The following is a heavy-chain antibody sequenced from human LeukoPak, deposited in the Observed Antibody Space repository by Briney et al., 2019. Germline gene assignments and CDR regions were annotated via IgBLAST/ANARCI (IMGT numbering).Heavy chain of an antibody. V-gene: IGHV4-39*07. CDR3: ARGGIAVARAFDY. CDR2: IYYKGST. Sequence: PSETLALTCTVSGGSISGTSYYWGRIRQPPGKGPEWIGSIYYKGSTYYNPSLKSRVTISVDTSKIQFFLKLNSVTAADTAVYFCARGGIAVARAFDYWGQGALVTVSS. J-gene: IGHJ4*02. D-gene: IGHD6-19*01. CDR1: GGSISGTSYY.